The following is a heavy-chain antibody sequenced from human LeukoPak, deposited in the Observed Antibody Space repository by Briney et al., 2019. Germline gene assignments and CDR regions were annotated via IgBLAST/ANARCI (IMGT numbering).Heavy chain of an antibody. J-gene: IGHJ4*02. D-gene: IGHD3-22*01. Sequence: GVSLRLSCAASGFTFSSYAMSWVRQAPGKGLEWVSAISGSGGSTYYADSVKGRSTISRDNSKNTLYLQMNSLRAEDTAVYYCAKDLITMIVVGIFDYWGQGTLVTVSS. CDR3: AKDLITMIVVGIFDY. V-gene: IGHV3-23*01. CDR1: GFTFSSYA. CDR2: ISGSGGST.